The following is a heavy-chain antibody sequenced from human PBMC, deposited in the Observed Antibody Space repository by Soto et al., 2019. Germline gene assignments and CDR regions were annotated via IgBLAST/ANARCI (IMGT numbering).Heavy chain of an antibody. CDR3: VRSKGGYSYGTPFDY. V-gene: IGHV3-9*01. J-gene: IGHJ4*02. Sequence: GGSLRLSCAASGFTFDDYAVYWVRQVLGKGLEGVSSISRNSGNIGYADSVKGRYTTSRDNAENSLYLQMNSLRPEDTALYYCVRSKGGYSYGTPFDYWGQGTLVTVSS. CDR2: ISRNSGNI. D-gene: IGHD5-18*01. CDR1: GFTFDDYA.